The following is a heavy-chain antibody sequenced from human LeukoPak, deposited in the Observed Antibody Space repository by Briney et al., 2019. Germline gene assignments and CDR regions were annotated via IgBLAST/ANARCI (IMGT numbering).Heavy chain of an antibody. CDR1: GFTFSSYA. CDR2: ISYDGSNK. CDR3: ARGPTVTEFDY. D-gene: IGHD4-11*01. J-gene: IGHJ4*02. V-gene: IGHV3-30*14. Sequence: GGSLRLSCAASGFTFSSYAMHWVRQAPGKGLEWVAVISYDGSNKYYADSVKGRFTISRDNSKNTLYLQMNSLRAEDTAVYYCARGPTVTEFDYWGQGTLVTVSS.